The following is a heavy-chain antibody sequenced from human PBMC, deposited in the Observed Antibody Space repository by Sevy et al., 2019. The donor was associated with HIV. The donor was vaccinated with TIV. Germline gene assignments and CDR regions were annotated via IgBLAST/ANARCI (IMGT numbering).Heavy chain of an antibody. CDR3: ANNNSGYYYDY. V-gene: IGHV3-23*01. D-gene: IGHD3-22*01. CDR2: ISSSGAGT. CDR1: GFTFSSYA. Sequence: GGCLRLSCAASGFTFSSYAMSWVRQAPGKGLERVSGISSSGAGTYYADSVKGRFTLSRYNSKNTLSLQMNSLRAEDTAVYYCANNNSGYYYDYWGQGTLVTVSS. J-gene: IGHJ4*02.